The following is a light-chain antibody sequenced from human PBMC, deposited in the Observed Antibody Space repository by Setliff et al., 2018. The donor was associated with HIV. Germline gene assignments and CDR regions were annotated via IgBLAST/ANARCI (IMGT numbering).Light chain of an antibody. V-gene: IGLV1-51*01. J-gene: IGLJ2*01. CDR3: AAWDTRLSGII. Sequence: QSVLTQPPSVSAAPGQKVTISCSGSSSNIANNYVSWYQQLPGTAPKLLIYDNDKRPSGIPDRFSGSKFGTSATLGISGLQTGDEADYYCAAWDTRLSGIIFGGGTKVTVL. CDR1: SSNIANNY. CDR2: DND.